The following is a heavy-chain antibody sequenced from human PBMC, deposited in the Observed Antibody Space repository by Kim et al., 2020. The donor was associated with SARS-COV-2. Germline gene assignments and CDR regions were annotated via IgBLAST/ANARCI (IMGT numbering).Heavy chain of an antibody. CDR2: INHSGST. CDR1: GGSFSGYY. Sequence: SETLSLTCAVYGGSFSGYYWSWIRQPPGKGLEWIGEINHSGSTNYNPSLKSRVTISVDTSKNQFSLKLSSVTAADTAVYYCARGGRYSYGSDFDYWGQGTLVTVSS. CDR3: ARGGRYSYGSDFDY. J-gene: IGHJ4*02. D-gene: IGHD5-18*01. V-gene: IGHV4-34*01.